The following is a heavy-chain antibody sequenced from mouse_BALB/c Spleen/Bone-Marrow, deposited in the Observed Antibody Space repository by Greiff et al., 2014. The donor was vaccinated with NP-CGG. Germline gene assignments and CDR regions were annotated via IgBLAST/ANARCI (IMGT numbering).Heavy chain of an antibody. J-gene: IGHJ2*01. CDR2: IDPANGNT. D-gene: IGHD2-4*01. CDR1: GFNIKDTY. CDR3: ARLITTDY. Sequence: VQLQQSGAELVKPGASVKLSCTASGFNIKDTYMHWVRQRPEQGLEWIGRIDPANGNTKYDPKFQGKATITADTSSNTAYLQLSSLTSEDTAVYYCARLITTDYWGQGTTLTVSS. V-gene: IGHV14-3*02.